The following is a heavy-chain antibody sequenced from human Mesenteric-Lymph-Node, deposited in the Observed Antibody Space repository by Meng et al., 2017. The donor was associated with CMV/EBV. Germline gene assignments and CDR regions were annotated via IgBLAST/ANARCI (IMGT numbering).Heavy chain of an antibody. V-gene: IGHV3-21*01. CDR1: GFTFSSYS. CDR2: ISSSSSYI. CDR3: ARVRLRYFDWLLDNYFDY. Sequence: GESLKISCAASGFTFSSYSMNWVRQAPGKGLEWVSSISSSSSYIYYADSVKGRFTISRDNAKNSLYLQMNSLRAEDTAVYYCARVRLRYFDWLLDNYFDYWGQGTLVTVSS. J-gene: IGHJ4*02. D-gene: IGHD3-9*01.